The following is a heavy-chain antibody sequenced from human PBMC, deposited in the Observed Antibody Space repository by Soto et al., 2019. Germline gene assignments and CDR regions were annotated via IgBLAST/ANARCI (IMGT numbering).Heavy chain of an antibody. CDR2: IRDDGSNK. J-gene: IGHJ3*02. CDR3: ARDDYGGGIPFDI. D-gene: IGHD3-16*01. V-gene: IGHV3-33*08. CDR1: GFTFSIYG. Sequence: VQLVESGGGLVQPGGSLRLSCAASGFTFSIYGMHWVRQAPGKGLEWVAAIRDDGSNKYYADSVKGRFTISRDNSKNTVYLQMNSLRAEDTAVYYCARDDYGGGIPFDIWGQGTMVTVSS.